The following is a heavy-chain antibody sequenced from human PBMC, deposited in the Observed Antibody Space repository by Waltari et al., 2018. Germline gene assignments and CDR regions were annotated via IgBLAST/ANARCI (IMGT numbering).Heavy chain of an antibody. CDR2: NNHSGNT. CDR3: ARGHPFTIVSPRYYYYYYMDV. CDR1: SGSLTGYH. D-gene: IGHD3-9*01. Sequence: QVHLQQWGAGLLKPSETLSLTCGVYSGSLTGYHWNWIRQAPGKGLEWMGDNNHSGNTDCNPSLETRGTISADTSKNQFSLHLTSVTAADTAVYYCARGHPFTIVSPRYYYYYYMDVWDKGTAVTVSS. V-gene: IGHV4-34*01. J-gene: IGHJ6*03.